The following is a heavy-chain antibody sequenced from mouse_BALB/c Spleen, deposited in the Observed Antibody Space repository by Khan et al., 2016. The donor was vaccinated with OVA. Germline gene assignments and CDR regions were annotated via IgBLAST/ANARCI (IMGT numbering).Heavy chain of an antibody. V-gene: IGHV2-2*02. CDR3: AKRGYDYGRGALFAY. Sequence: VQLKQSGPGLVQPSQSLSITCTVSGFSLTNYSLHWVRQSPGKGLEWLGVIWSAGSTDYNAAFISRLTIRKDNFRSQVFFKLNSLQPNDSALYFCAKRGYDYGRGALFAYWGQGTLVTVSA. CDR2: IWSAGST. D-gene: IGHD2-4*01. J-gene: IGHJ3*01. CDR1: GFSLTNYS.